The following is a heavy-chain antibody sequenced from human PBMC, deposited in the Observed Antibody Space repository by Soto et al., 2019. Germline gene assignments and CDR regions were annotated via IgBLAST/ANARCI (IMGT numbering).Heavy chain of an antibody. CDR2: ISYDGSNK. D-gene: IGHD3-22*01. CDR3: ARSRRNYYDSSGYYAPAPFDY. CDR1: GFTFSSYA. J-gene: IGHJ4*02. Sequence: QVQLVESGGGVVQPGRSLRLSCAASGFTFSSYAMHWVRQAPGKGLEWVAVISYDGSNKYYADSVKGRFTISRNNSKNTLYLQMNSLRAEDTAVYYCARSRRNYYDSSGYYAPAPFDYWGQGTLVTVSS. V-gene: IGHV3-30-3*01.